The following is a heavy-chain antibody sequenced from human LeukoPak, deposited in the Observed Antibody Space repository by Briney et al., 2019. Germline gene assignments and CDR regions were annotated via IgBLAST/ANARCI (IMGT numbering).Heavy chain of an antibody. CDR3: ARDRIILTGYYLDY. J-gene: IGHJ4*02. D-gene: IGHD3-9*01. CDR2: IDHSGST. CDR1: GGSFSGYY. V-gene: IGHV4-34*01. Sequence: PSETLSLTCAVYGGSFSGYYWTWIRQSPGKGLEWIGKIDHSGSTNYNPSLKSRVTISVDTSKRHFSLKLSSVTAADTAVYYCARDRIILTGYYLDYWGQGTLVTVSS.